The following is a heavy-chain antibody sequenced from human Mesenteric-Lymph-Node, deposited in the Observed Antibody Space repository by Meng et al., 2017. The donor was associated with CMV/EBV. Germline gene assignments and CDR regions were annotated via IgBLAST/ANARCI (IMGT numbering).Heavy chain of an antibody. CDR2: INHSGST. D-gene: IGHD2-2*01. Sequence: SETLSLTCVVSGDSVSSNYWWSWVRQPPGKGLEWIGEINHSGSTNYNPSLKSRVTISVDTSKNQFSLKLSSVTAADTAVYYCARGHYCSSTSCYRRPFDYWGQGTLVTVSS. J-gene: IGHJ4*02. V-gene: IGHV4-4*02. CDR3: ARGHYCSSTSCYRRPFDY. CDR1: GDSVSSNYW.